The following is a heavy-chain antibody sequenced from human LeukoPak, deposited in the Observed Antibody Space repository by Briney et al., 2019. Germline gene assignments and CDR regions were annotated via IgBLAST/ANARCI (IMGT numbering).Heavy chain of an antibody. CDR2: IRSKANSYAT. V-gene: IGHV3-73*01. Sequence: PGGSLRLSCAASGFTFSGSAMHWVRQASGKGLEWVGRIRSKANSYATAYAASVKGRFTISRDDSKNSLYLQMNSLKTEDTAVYYCARVGYSYEFDYWGQGTLVTVSS. J-gene: IGHJ4*02. CDR3: ARVGYSYEFDY. CDR1: GFTFSGSA. D-gene: IGHD5-18*01.